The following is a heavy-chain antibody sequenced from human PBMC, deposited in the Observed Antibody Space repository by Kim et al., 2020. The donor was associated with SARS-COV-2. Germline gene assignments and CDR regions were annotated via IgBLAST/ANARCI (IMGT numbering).Heavy chain of an antibody. J-gene: IGHJ4*02. CDR3: ASGGIAAAAY. Sequence: GGSLRLSCAASGFTFSSYAMHWVRQAPGKGLEWVAVISYDGSNKYYADSVKGRFTISRDNSKNTLYLQMNSLRAEDTAVYYCASGGIAAAAYWGQGTLVTVSS. V-gene: IGHV3-30-3*01. CDR1: GFTFSSYA. D-gene: IGHD6-13*01. CDR2: ISYDGSNK.